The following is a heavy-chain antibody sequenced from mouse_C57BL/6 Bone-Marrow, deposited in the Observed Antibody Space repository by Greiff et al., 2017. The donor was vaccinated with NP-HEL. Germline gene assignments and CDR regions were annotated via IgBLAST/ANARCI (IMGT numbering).Heavy chain of an antibody. Sequence: VQLQQSGAELVRPGASVKLSCTASGFNIKDDYMHWVKQRPEQGLEWIGWIDPENGDTEYASKFQGKATITADTSSNTAYPQRSSLTSEDTAVYYGTGGCNYVILFAYWGQGTLVTVSA. CDR1: GFNIKDDY. CDR2: IDPENGDT. CDR3: TGGCNYVILFAY. D-gene: IGHD2-1*01. V-gene: IGHV14-4*01. J-gene: IGHJ3*01.